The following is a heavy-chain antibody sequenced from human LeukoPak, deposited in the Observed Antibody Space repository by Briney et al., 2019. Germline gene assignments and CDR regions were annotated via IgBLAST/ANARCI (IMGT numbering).Heavy chain of an antibody. CDR2: ISWNSGSI. J-gene: IGHJ6*03. CDR3: AKCGSSSPYYYYMDV. CDR1: GFTFDDYS. Sequence: GGSLRLSCAASGFTFDDYSMHWVRQAPGKGLEWGSGISWNSGSIGYADSVKGRFTISRDNAKNSLYLQMNSLRAEDTALYYCAKCGSSSPYYYYMDVWGKGTTVTVSS. V-gene: IGHV3-9*01. D-gene: IGHD6-6*01.